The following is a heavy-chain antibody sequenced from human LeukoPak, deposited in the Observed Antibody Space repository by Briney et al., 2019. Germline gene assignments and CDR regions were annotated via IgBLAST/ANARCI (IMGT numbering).Heavy chain of an antibody. V-gene: IGHV3-30*03. J-gene: IGHJ3*02. D-gene: IGHD3-22*01. CDR3: ARVANYYDSSGYYLPDI. Sequence: GGSLRLSCAASGFTFSDYYMSWIRQAPGKGLEWVAVISYDGSNKYYADSVKGRFTISRDNSKNTLYLQMNSLRAEDTAVYYCARVANYYDSSGYYLPDIWGQGTMVTVSS. CDR1: GFTFSDYY. CDR2: ISYDGSNK.